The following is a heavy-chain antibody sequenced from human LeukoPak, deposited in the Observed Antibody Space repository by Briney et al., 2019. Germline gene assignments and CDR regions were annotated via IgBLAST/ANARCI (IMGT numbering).Heavy chain of an antibody. D-gene: IGHD6-13*01. CDR1: GFTFSSYG. V-gene: IGHV3-30*02. CDR3: AQAPTGHTSSWYLH. J-gene: IGHJ4*02. Sequence: PGGSLRLSCEAAGFTFSSYGMHWVRQAPGKGLEWVASVRSDGSDPYYADSVKGRFTISRDNSKNSLYLQMNSLRAEDTAFYYCAQAPTGHTSSWYLHWGQGTLVTVSS. CDR2: VRSDGSDP.